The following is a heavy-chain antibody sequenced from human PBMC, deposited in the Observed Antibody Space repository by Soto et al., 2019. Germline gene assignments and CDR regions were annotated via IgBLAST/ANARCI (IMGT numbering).Heavy chain of an antibody. CDR1: GFRFDGYA. D-gene: IGHD1-1*01. Sequence: PGGSLRLSCAASGFRFDGYAMHWVRQAPGKGLEWVSGVSWSSGSIGYAGSVKGRFTISRDNDVNSLFLQMNGLRSDDTALYYCARTTLTTGFYYGIDLWGQGTMVTVSS. CDR2: VSWSSGSI. V-gene: IGHV3-9*01. CDR3: ARTTLTTGFYYGIDL. J-gene: IGHJ6*02.